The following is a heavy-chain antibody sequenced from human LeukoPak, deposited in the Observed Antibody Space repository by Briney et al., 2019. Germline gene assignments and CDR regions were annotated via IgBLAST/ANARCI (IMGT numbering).Heavy chain of an antibody. CDR1: GFTFSDYY. Sequence: GGSLRLSCAASGFTFSDYYMGWIRQAPGKGLEWVSYISTSSYTNYADSVKGRFTISRDNAKNPLYLQMNSLRAEDTAVYYCARAFRYCSSTSCYLDPWGQGTLVTVSS. CDR2: ISTSSYT. V-gene: IGHV3-11*06. D-gene: IGHD2-2*01. CDR3: ARAFRYCSSTSCYLDP. J-gene: IGHJ5*02.